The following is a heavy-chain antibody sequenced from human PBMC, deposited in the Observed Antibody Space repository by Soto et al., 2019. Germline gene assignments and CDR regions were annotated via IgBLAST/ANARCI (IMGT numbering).Heavy chain of an antibody. V-gene: IGHV4-4*07. CDR1: GGSISSYY. CDR3: ARGPPYYDFWSGYSYYFDY. D-gene: IGHD3-3*01. Sequence: QVQLQESGPGLVKPSETLSLTCTVSGGSISSYYWSWIRQPAGKGLEWIGRIYTSGSTNYNPSLKSRVTMSVDTSKNQFSLKLSSVTAADTAVYYCARGPPYYDFWSGYSYYFDYWGQGTLVTVSS. CDR2: IYTSGST. J-gene: IGHJ4*02.